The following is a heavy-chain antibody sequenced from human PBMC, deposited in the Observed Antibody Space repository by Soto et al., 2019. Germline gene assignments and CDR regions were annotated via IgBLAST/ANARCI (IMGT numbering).Heavy chain of an antibody. J-gene: IGHJ4*02. V-gene: IGHV4-39*01. D-gene: IGHD3-9*01. CDR2: IYYSGST. Sequence: SETLSLTCTVSGGSISSSSYYWGWIRQPPGKGLEWIGSIYYSGSTYYNLSLKSRVTISVDTSKNQFSLKLSSVTAADTAVYYCARSQATGRDGYGLDYWGQGTLVTVSS. CDR3: ARSQATGRDGYGLDY. CDR1: GGSISSSSYY.